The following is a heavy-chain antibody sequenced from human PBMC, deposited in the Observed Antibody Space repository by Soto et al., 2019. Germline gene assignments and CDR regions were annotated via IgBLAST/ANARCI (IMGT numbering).Heavy chain of an antibody. CDR1: GTSFGTYY. Sequence: QVRLQESGPGLVKPSETLSLTCAVSGTSFGTYYWSWIRQPPGKGLEWIGYIFYSGHLKSNPSLKSPLTISVDPPKNQLSLRLTSVTAADTAVYYCAREGGGYRFDYWGQGALVTVSS. J-gene: IGHJ4*02. V-gene: IGHV4-59*01. CDR3: AREGGGYRFDY. D-gene: IGHD1-26*01. CDR2: IFYSGHL.